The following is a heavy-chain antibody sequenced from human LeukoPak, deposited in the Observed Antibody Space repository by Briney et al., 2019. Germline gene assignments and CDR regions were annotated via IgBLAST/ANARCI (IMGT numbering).Heavy chain of an antibody. CDR1: GFTFSSYS. D-gene: IGHD3-16*02. J-gene: IGHJ6*03. V-gene: IGHV3-21*04. CDR2: ISSSSSYI. Sequence: GGSLRLSCAASGFTFSSYSMNWVRQAPGKGLEWVSSISSSSSYIYYADSVKGRFTISRDNSKNTLYLQMNSLRAEDTAVYYCARVIVSGYYYYYYMDVWGKGTTVTISS. CDR3: ARVIVSGYYYYYYMDV.